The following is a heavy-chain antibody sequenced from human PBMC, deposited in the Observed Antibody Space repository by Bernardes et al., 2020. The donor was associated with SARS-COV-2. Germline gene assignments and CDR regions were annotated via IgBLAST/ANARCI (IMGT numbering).Heavy chain of an antibody. J-gene: IGHJ4*02. CDR3: ARDHGNLEVRQPFDY. V-gene: IGHV3-48*03. D-gene: IGHD6-6*01. CDR2: ITGSGNTI. Sequence: GGSLRLSCVASGISFSNYAMSWVRQAPGRGLEWVSVITGSGNTIYYADSVKGRFTVSRDNAKRSLYLQMNSLRAEDTGVYYCARDHGNLEVRQPFDYWGQGTLVTVSS. CDR1: GISFSNYA.